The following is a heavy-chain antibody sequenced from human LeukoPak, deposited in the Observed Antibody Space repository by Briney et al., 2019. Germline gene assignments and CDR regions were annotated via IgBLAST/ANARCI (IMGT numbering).Heavy chain of an antibody. CDR2: IYHSGST. J-gene: IGHJ4*02. CDR1: GGSISSGDYS. D-gene: IGHD6-6*01. V-gene: IGHV4-30-2*01. CDR3: ARAGSSGAFDY. Sequence: SETLSLTCAVSGGSISSGDYSWSWIRQPPGRGLEWIGYIYHSGSTYYNPSLKSRVTISVDRSKNQFSLKLSSVTAADTAVYYCARAGSSGAFDYWGQGTLVTVSS.